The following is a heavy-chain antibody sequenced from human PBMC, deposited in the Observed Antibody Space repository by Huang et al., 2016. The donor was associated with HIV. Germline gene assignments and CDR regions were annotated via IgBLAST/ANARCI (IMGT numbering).Heavy chain of an antibody. D-gene: IGHD3-22*01. CDR2: IYPGDADT. Sequence: EVQLAQSGPEVKKPGESLKISCKGSGFSFTNYWIGWVRQMPGKGLEWRGIIYPGDADTKNIPSFQGQVTISADKSISTAYLQWSSLKASDTAMYYCVRSTSGYYYRTDYWGQGTLVTVSS. CDR3: VRSTSGYYYRTDY. CDR1: GFSFTNYW. J-gene: IGHJ4*02. V-gene: IGHV5-51*01.